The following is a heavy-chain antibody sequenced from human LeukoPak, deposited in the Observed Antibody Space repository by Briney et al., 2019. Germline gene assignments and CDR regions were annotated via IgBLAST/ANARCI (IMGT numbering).Heavy chain of an antibody. CDR1: GGSISSYY. V-gene: IGHV4-59*01. J-gene: IGHJ6*03. CDR2: IYYSGST. D-gene: IGHD5-24*01. Sequence: SETLSLTCTVSGGSISSYYWSWIRQPPGKGLEWIGYIYYSGSTNYNPSLKSQVTISVDTSKNQFSLKLSSVTAADTAVYYCARDRRDGYNPGDVYYYMDVWGKGTTVTISS. CDR3: ARDRRDGYNPGDVYYYMDV.